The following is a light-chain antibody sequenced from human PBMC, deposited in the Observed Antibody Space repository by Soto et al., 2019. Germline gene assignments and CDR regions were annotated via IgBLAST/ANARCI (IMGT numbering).Light chain of an antibody. V-gene: IGKV3-15*01. CDR3: QQYGTWPYT. Sequence: ETVLTQSPATLYVSPGERVTLSCRASQSISTNSAWYQQKPGQAPRLLMYGASTRATGIPARFSGSGSGTEFTLTISSLQSEDFAVYYCQQYGTWPYTFGQGTKLEIK. J-gene: IGKJ2*01. CDR2: GAS. CDR1: QSISTN.